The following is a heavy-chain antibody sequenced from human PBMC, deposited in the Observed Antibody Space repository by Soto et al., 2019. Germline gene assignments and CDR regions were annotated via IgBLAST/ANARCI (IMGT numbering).Heavy chain of an antibody. CDR2: IYWDGDK. V-gene: IGHV2-5*02. CDR1: GFSLSSSTVG. Sequence: QITLTESGPTLVKPTQTLTLTCTFSGFSLSSSTVGVAWIRQPPGKALEWLAVIYWDGDKRYSPSLRSRLTITKDTSKNQVVLTLTNVDPVDTATYFCAHLMITYGGVVADDAFDFWGQVTLVTISS. CDR3: AHLMITYGGVVADDAFDF. J-gene: IGHJ3*01. D-gene: IGHD3-16*02.